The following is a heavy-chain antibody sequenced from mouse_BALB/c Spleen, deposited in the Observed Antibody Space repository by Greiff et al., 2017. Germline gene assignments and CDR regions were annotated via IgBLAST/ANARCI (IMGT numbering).Heavy chain of an antibody. CDR2: INPSNGGT. Sequence: QVQLQQPGAELVKPGASVKLSCKASGYTFTSYYMYWVKQRPGQGLEWIGGINPSNGGTNFNEKFKSKATLTVDKSSSTAYMQLSSLTSEDSAVYYCTRADPYYAMDYWGQGTSVTVSS. V-gene: IGHV1S81*02. CDR1: GYTFTSYY. J-gene: IGHJ4*01. CDR3: TRADPYYAMDY.